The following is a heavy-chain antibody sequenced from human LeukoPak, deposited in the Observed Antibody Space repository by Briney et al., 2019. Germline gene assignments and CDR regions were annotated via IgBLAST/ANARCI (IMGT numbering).Heavy chain of an antibody. CDR3: ATHDSTTVPYNDAFDI. D-gene: IGHD4-17*01. CDR1: GYTFTDYY. V-gene: IGHV1-69-2*01. J-gene: IGHJ3*02. CDR2: VDPEDGGT. Sequence: ASVKISCKVSGYTFTDYYMHWVQQAPGKGLEWMGLVDPEDGGTIYAEKFQGRVTITADTSTDTAYMELSSLRSEDTAVYYCATHDSTTVPYNDAFDIWGQGTMVTVSS.